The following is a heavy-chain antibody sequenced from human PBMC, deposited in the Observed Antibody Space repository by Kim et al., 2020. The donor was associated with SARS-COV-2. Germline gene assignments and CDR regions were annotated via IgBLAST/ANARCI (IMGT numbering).Heavy chain of an antibody. CDR3: ARRGSSDLGYYYGMDV. V-gene: IGHV1-18*01. J-gene: IGHJ6*02. D-gene: IGHD1-26*01. Sequence: KLQGRVTMTTDTSTSTAYMELRSLRSDDTAVYYCARRGSSDLGYYYGMDVWGQGTTVTVSS.